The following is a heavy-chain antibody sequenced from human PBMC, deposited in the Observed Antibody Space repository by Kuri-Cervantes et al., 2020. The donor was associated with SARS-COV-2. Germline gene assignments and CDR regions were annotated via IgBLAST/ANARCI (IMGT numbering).Heavy chain of an antibody. CDR1: GGSISSYY. CDR3: ARIRSSGPMDY. CDR2: IYTSGST. V-gene: IGHV4-4*07. D-gene: IGHD6-19*01. Sequence: ESLKISCTVSGGSISSYYWSWIRQPAGKGLEWIGRIYTSGSTNYNPSLKNRVTMSVDTSKNQFSLKLSSVTAADTAVYYCARIRSSGPMDYWGQGTLVTVSS. J-gene: IGHJ4*02.